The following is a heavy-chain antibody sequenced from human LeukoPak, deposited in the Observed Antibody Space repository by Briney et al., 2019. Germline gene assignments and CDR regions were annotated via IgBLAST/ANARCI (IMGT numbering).Heavy chain of an antibody. CDR2: ISSDGSNR. CDR3: AKRWLRDAFDI. D-gene: IGHD5-12*01. CDR1: GFTCSGYS. J-gene: IGHJ3*02. V-gene: IGHV3-30*18. Sequence: PLRLSCSASGFTCSGYSLQWLPHAPGKGLEGVGVISSDGSNRNYAHYVKGRFTITTDKSKNTVYLQMRSPRAEDTAVYYCAKRWLRDAFDIWGQGKMVTVSS.